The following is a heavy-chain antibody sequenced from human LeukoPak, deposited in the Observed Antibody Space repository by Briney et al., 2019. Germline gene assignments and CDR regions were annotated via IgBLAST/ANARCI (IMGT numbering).Heavy chain of an antibody. J-gene: IGHJ5*02. CDR1: GGSISSSSYY. D-gene: IGHD4-17*01. CDR2: IYYSGST. V-gene: IGHV4-39*01. Sequence: PSETLSLTCTVSGGSISSSSYYWGWIRQPPGKGLEWIGSIYYSGSTYYNPSLKSRVTMSVDTSKNQFSLKLSSVTAADTAVYYCARQDYGDYLNWFDPWGQGTLVTVSS. CDR3: ARQDYGDYLNWFDP.